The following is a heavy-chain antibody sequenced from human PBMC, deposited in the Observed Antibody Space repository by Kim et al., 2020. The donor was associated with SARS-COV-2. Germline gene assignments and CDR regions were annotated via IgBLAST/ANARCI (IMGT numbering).Heavy chain of an antibody. V-gene: IGHV3-30*18. J-gene: IGHJ4*02. CDR2: ISPLGDFT. CDR1: GFSFRSYG. D-gene: IGHD4-17*01. CDR3: AKRGSDTVTHRYFDS. Sequence: GGSLRLSCAASGFSFRSYGMYWVRKAPGKGLEWVSAISPLGDFTFYADSLEGRFTISRDNSKNKVYLQLNSLRPDDTAVYFCAKRGSDTVTHRYFDSCGQGTLVTVSS.